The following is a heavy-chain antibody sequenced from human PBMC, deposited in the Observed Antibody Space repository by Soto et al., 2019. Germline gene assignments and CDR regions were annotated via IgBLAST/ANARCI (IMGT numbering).Heavy chain of an antibody. D-gene: IGHD1-1*01. Sequence: SETLSLTCTVSGGSISSGGYYWSWIRQHPGKGLEWIGYIYYSGSTYYNPSLKSRVTISVDTSKNQFSLKLSSVTAADTAVYYCARARTNWNQRGAHYGMDVWGQGTTVTVSS. J-gene: IGHJ6*02. CDR2: IYYSGST. V-gene: IGHV4-31*03. CDR3: ARARTNWNQRGAHYGMDV. CDR1: GGSISSGGYY.